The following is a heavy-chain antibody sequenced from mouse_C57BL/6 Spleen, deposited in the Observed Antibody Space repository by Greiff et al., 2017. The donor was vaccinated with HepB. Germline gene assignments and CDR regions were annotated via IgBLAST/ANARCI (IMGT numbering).Heavy chain of an antibody. CDR2: INPSSGYT. CDR1: GYTFTSYT. J-gene: IGHJ4*01. Sequence: VQLQQSGAELARPGASVKMSCKASGYTFTSYTMHWVKQRPGQGLEWIGYINPSSGYTKYDQKFKDKATLTADKSSSTAYMQLSRLTSEDSAVYYCARSIRAMDYWGQGTSVTVSS. CDR3: ARSIRAMDY. V-gene: IGHV1-4*01.